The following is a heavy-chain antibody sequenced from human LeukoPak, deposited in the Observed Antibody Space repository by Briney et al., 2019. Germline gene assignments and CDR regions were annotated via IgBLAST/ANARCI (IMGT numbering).Heavy chain of an antibody. CDR1: GFTFSGSA. V-gene: IGHV3-73*01. CDR3: ARDTPNYYGSGSFDY. D-gene: IGHD3-10*01. J-gene: IGHJ4*02. CDR2: IRSKANSYAT. Sequence: TGGSLRLSCAASGFTFSGSAMHWVRQASGKGLEWVGRIRSKANSYATAYAASVKGRFTIYRDDSKNTAYLHMNSLKTEDTAVYYCARDTPNYYGSGSFDYWGQGTLVTVSS.